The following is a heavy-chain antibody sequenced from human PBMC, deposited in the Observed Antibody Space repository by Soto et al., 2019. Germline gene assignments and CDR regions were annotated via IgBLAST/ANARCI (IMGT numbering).Heavy chain of an antibody. J-gene: IGHJ5*02. D-gene: IGHD3-3*01. V-gene: IGHV1-18*01. CDR1: GYSFTNHG. CDR2: ISGYNGNT. Sequence: GASVKVSCKTSGYSFTNHGISWVRQAPGQGLEWMGRISGYNGNTDYAEKLQGRVTMTTDTSARTAYMELRSLRSDDTAVYYCARALGSGVDNWFGPWGQGTLVTVSS. CDR3: ARALGSGVDNWFGP.